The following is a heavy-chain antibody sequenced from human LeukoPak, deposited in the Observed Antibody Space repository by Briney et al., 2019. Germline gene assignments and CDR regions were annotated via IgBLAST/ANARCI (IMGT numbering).Heavy chain of an antibody. D-gene: IGHD5-18*01. CDR1: GGSVSNSLYY. V-gene: IGHV4-61*01. CDR3: ARVLRAASWRSYDY. Sequence: SETLSLTCTVSGGSVSNSLYYWSWIRQPPGKGLEWIGYIYYNGDTNYNPSLKSRVIISIETSSNQFSLRLNSMTAADTAVYYCARVLRAASWRSYDYWGQGSLVTVSS. CDR2: IYYNGDT. J-gene: IGHJ4*02.